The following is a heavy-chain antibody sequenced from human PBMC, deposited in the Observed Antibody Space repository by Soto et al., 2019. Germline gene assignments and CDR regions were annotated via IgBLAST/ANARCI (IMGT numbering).Heavy chain of an antibody. V-gene: IGHV1-69*13. Sequence: ASVKVSCKASGGTLSNYAISWVRQAPGQGLEWMGGIIPILGSANYAQKFQDRVTITADESTSTTYMELSSLRSEDAAVYYCASRERVGAFDIWGQGTVVTVSS. CDR3: ASRERVGAFDI. D-gene: IGHD1-26*01. J-gene: IGHJ3*02. CDR1: GGTLSNYA. CDR2: IIPILGSA.